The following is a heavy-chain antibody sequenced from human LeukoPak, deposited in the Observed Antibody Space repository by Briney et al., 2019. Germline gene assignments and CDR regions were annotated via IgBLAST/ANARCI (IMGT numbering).Heavy chain of an antibody. CDR2: IIPIFGTA. Sequence: ASVKLSCKASGGTFSSYAISWVRQAPGQGLEWMGGIIPIFGTANYAQKFQGRVTITTDESTSTAYMELSSLRSEDTAVYYCARGPVVPATNHYYYYMDVWGKGTTVTVSS. D-gene: IGHD2-2*01. J-gene: IGHJ6*03. V-gene: IGHV1-69*05. CDR1: GGTFSSYA. CDR3: ARGPVVPATNHYYYYMDV.